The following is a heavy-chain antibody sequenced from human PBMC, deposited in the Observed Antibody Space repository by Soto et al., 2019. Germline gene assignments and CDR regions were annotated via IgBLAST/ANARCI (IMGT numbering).Heavy chain of an antibody. CDR1: GGSISGSY. V-gene: IGHV4-59*12. CDR2: VYYSGST. D-gene: IGHD5-12*01. J-gene: IGHJ6*02. Sequence: SETLSLTCSVSGGSISGSYWSWIRQSPGKGLEWLGYVYYSGSTYYNPSLKSRVTISVDTSKNQFSLKLSSVTAADTAVYYCARVPIVATITGDYYYYGMDVWGQGTTVTVSS. CDR3: ARVPIVATITGDYYYYGMDV.